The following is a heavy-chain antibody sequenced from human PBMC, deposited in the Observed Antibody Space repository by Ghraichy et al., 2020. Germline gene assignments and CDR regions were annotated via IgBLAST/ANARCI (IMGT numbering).Heavy chain of an antibody. CDR1: GFTFSSYS. CDR2: ISKNGETK. D-gene: IGHD2-21*01. V-gene: IGHV3-48*02. J-gene: IGHJ2*01. Sequence: GGSLRLSCVASGFTFSSYSLNWFRQAPGKGLEWISYISKNGETKYYVDSMRGRITVSRDDGKNSVYLQVNSLRDEDTAVYYCARAYEDDWDFDLWGRGTLVIVSS. CDR3: ARAYEDDWDFDL.